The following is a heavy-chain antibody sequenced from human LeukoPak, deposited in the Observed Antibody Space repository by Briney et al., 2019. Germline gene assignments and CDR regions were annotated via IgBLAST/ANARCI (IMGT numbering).Heavy chain of an antibody. D-gene: IGHD6-13*01. CDR2: ISGSGGST. J-gene: IGHJ5*02. Sequence: GGSLRLSCAPSGFTFSTYAMSWVRQAPGKGLEWVSAISGSGGSTDYADSVKGRFTISRDNSKNTLYLQMNSLRAEDTAVYYCAKGRKYSSSWLPPFDPWGQGTLVTVSS. CDR3: AKGRKYSSSWLPPFDP. CDR1: GFTFSTYA. V-gene: IGHV3-23*01.